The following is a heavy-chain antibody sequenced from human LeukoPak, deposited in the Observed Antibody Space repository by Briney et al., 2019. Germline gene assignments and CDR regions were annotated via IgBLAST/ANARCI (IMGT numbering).Heavy chain of an antibody. D-gene: IGHD4-11*01. CDR1: GGSISSGDYY. CDR2: IYYSGST. J-gene: IGHJ2*01. CDR3: ARDQPDYSTDGWYFDL. Sequence: PSETLSLTCTVSGGSISSGDYYWSWIRQPPGKGLEWIGYIYYSGSTYYNPSLKSRVTISVDTSKNQFSLKLSSVTAADTAVYYCARDQPDYSTDGWYFDLWGRGTLVTVSS. V-gene: IGHV4-30-4*08.